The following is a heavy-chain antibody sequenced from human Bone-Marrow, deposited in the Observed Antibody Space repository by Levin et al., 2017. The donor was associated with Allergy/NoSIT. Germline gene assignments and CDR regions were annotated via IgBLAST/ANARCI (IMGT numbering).Heavy chain of an antibody. CDR3: ARDLSRGGWSAPDGTDY. D-gene: IGHD2-15*01. CDR2: ISYDEVNK. J-gene: IGHJ4*02. V-gene: IGHV3-30*14. Sequence: LSLTCVVSGFTFRYFSMNWVRQTPGKGLEWVALISYDEVNKYYADSVKGRFTVSRDNSKSTLYLQMNSLRPEDTGLYYCARDLSRGGWSAPDGTDYWGQGTLVTVAS. CDR1: GFTFRYFS.